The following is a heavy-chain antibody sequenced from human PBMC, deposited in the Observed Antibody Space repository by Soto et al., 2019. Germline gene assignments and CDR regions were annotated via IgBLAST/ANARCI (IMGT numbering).Heavy chain of an antibody. CDR3: ATGNESILWWWGAYY. V-gene: IGHV1-46*03. Sequence: ASVKVSCKASGYTFTSYYMHWVRQAPGQGLEWMGIINPSGGSTSYAQKFQGRVTMTRDTSTSTAYMELSSLRSEDTAVYYCATGNESILWWWGAYYWGQGTLVTVSS. D-gene: IGHD2-21*01. CDR1: GYTFTSYY. J-gene: IGHJ4*02. CDR2: INPSGGST.